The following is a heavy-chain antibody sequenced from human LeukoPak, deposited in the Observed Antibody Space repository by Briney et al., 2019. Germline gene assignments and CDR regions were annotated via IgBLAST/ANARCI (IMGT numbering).Heavy chain of an antibody. D-gene: IGHD6-19*01. Sequence: PGGSLRLSCAASGFTFSSYGMHWVRQAPGKGLEWVAVIWYDGSNKYYADSVKGRFTISRDNSKNTLYLQMNSLRAEDTAVYYCARNSDSSGWYPAYYYYGMDVWGQGTTVTVSS. CDR1: GFTFSSYG. J-gene: IGHJ6*02. CDR3: ARNSDSSGWYPAYYYYGMDV. CDR2: IWYDGSNK. V-gene: IGHV3-33*01.